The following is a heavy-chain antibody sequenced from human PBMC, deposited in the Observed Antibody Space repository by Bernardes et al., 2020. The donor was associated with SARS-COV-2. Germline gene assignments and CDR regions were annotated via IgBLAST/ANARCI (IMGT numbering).Heavy chain of an antibody. CDR2: INSDGSST. CDR3: ARGNKVTAYYDFWSGYRYYYYYMDV. J-gene: IGHJ6*03. D-gene: IGHD3-3*01. V-gene: IGHV3-74*01. CDR1: GFTFSSYW. Sequence: GGSLRLSCAASGFTFSSYWMHWVRQAPGKGLVWVSRINSDGSSTSYADSVKGRFTISRDNAKNTRYLQMNSLRAEDTAVYYCARGNKVTAYYDFWSGYRYYYYYMDVWGKGTTVTVSS.